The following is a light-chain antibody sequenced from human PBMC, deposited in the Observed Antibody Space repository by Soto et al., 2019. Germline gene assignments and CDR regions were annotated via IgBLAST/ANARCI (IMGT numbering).Light chain of an antibody. CDR3: QQYYNSNPYT. CDR2: WAS. Sequence: DIVMTQSPDSLAVSLGERATINCKSSQSGLYSFNNKNYLGWYQQKPGQPPKLLISWASTRESVVPDRFSVRVSGTDFPLTIRRLQAQNVAVYYCQQYYNSNPYTFGQGTKLEIK. CDR1: QSGLYSFNNKNY. V-gene: IGKV4-1*01. J-gene: IGKJ2*01.